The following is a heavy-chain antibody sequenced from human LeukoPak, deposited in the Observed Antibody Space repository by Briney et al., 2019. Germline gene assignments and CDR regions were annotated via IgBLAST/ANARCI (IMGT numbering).Heavy chain of an antibody. J-gene: IGHJ4*02. Sequence: SGTLSLTCAVSGGSISSSNWWSWVRQPPGKGLEWIGEIYHSGSTNYNPSLKSRVTMSVDRSKNQFSLKLSSVTAADTAVYYCARTLNTAFDYWGQGTLVTVSS. D-gene: IGHD5-18*01. CDR1: GGSISSSNW. CDR2: IYHSGST. V-gene: IGHV4-4*02. CDR3: ARTLNTAFDY.